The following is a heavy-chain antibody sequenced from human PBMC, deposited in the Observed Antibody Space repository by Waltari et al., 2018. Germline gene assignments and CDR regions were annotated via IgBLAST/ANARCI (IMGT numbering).Heavy chain of an antibody. CDR3: ARDGGSSGYYRTGWFDP. D-gene: IGHD3-22*01. CDR1: GGSISSYY. J-gene: IGHJ5*02. Sequence: QVQLQESGPGLVKPSETLSLTCTVSGGSISSYYWSWIRQPAGKGLEWIGRSDTSGSTNYNPTRKIRVTMSVDTSKNQFSLKLSTVTAADTAGYYCARDGGSSGYYRTGWFDPWGQGTLVTVSS. CDR2: SDTSGST. V-gene: IGHV4-4*07.